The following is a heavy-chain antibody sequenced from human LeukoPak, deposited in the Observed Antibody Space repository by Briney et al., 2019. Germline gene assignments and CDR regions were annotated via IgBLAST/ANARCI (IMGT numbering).Heavy chain of an antibody. CDR1: GGYINSHY. D-gene: IGHD6-19*01. CDR3: PRGSGWYPQ. Sequence: SETLSLTCTVSGGYINSHYWSWSRPPAGKGPEGIGRKYSSGITSYNPPLMTRVTISADTYKNQFPLNLSHVTAAATPVYYFPRGSGWYPQWGEGTLVTVSS. CDR2: KYSSGIT. V-gene: IGHV4-4*07. J-gene: IGHJ1*01.